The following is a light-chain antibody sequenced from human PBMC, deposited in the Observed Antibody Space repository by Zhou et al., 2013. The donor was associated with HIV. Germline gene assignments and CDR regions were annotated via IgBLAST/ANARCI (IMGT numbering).Light chain of an antibody. J-gene: IGLJ2*01. Sequence: QSALTQPPSASGTPGQSVTISCTGTSSDVGGYNYVAWYQQHPGKAPKIMIYEVSKRPSGVPDRFSGSKSGTSASLAISGLRSEDEADYYCGAWDDSLSGPHVVFGGGTKLTVL. CDR1: SSDVGGYNY. V-gene: IGLV2-8*01. CDR2: EVS. CDR3: GAWDDSLSGPHVV.